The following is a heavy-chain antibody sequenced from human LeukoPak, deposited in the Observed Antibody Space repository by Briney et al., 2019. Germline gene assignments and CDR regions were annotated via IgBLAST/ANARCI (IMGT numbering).Heavy chain of an antibody. Sequence: PGGSLRLSCAASGFIFSNYGMSWVRQAPGKGLEWVSSISSSSSYIYYADSVKGRFTISRDNAKNSLYLQMNSLRAEDTAVYYCARDSPISKSHWGQGTLVTVSS. CDR3: ARDSPISKSH. V-gene: IGHV3-21*01. CDR2: ISSSSSYI. J-gene: IGHJ1*01. CDR1: GFIFSNYG.